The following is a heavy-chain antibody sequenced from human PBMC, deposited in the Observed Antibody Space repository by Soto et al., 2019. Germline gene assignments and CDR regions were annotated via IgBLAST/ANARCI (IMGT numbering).Heavy chain of an antibody. J-gene: IGHJ3*02. CDR2: IRANDESI. CDR1: GFDFSSYQ. CDR3: ARETLRDAIDI. V-gene: IGHV3-48*03. Sequence: GGSLRLSRCASGFDFSSYQMNWVRQAPGKGLEWVSNIRANDESIYYADSVKGRVSVSRDNAKNSLFLEMNSLRVDDMAVYYCARETLRDAIDIWGQGTMVTVSS.